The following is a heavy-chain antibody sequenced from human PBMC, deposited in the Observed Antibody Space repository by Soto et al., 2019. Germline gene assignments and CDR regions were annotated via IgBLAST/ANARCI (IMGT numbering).Heavy chain of an antibody. J-gene: IGHJ4*02. Sequence: PSETLSLTCPVSGGSMIAYYWNWMRQTPGKGLQWIGYTHYSGSTTYNPSLKSRVTISVDSSKNQFSLMLDSVTPADTAVYYCARVRGTAGKRYFDYWGPGTLVTVSS. CDR1: GGSMIAYY. CDR2: THYSGST. CDR3: ARVRGTAGKRYFDY. D-gene: IGHD6-13*01. V-gene: IGHV4-59*01.